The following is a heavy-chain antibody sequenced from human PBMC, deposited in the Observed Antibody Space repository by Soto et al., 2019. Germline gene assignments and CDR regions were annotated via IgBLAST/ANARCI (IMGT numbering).Heavy chain of an antibody. Sequence: PGGSLRLSCAASGFTFSSYGMHCVRQAPGKGLEWVSAISGSGGSTYYADSVKGRFTISRDNSKNTLYLQMNSLRAEDTAVYYCARSLIAAAHSTLDYWGQGTLVTVSS. J-gene: IGHJ4*02. D-gene: IGHD6-13*01. CDR3: ARSLIAAAHSTLDY. CDR1: GFTFSSYG. CDR2: ISGSGGST. V-gene: IGHV3-23*01.